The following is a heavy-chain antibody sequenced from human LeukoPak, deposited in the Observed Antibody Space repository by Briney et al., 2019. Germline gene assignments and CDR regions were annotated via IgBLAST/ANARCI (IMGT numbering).Heavy chain of an antibody. CDR3: AKWGDYDVLTGYYVSDY. Sequence: GGSLRLSCAASGFTFSNYAMSWVRQAPGKGLEWVSAITGSGGSTYYADSVKGRFTISRDKSMNTVFLQMTSLRAEDTAVYYCAKWGDYDVLTGYYVSDYWGQGTLVTVSS. J-gene: IGHJ4*02. CDR1: GFTFSNYA. V-gene: IGHV3-23*01. CDR2: ITGSGGST. D-gene: IGHD3-9*01.